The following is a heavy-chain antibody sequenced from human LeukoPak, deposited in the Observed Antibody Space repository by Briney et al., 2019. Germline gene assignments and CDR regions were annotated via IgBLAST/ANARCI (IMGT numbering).Heavy chain of an antibody. Sequence: PGGSLRLSRRGSGVKSGDYAMTSVPQAPGKGLESVGFIRREASGGTTEFAASVKGRFTISIDESKSIAYLQMNSLKTEDTGVYYCARGLRLYGNWFDPWGQGTLVTVSS. CDR1: GVKSGDYA. CDR3: ARGLRLYGNWFDP. D-gene: IGHD2/OR15-2a*01. J-gene: IGHJ5*02. V-gene: IGHV3-49*04. CDR2: IRREASGGTT.